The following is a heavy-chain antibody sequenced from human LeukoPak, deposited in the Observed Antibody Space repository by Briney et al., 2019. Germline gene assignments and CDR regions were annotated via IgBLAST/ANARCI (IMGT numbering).Heavy chain of an antibody. D-gene: IGHD2-8*01. CDR3: AREMVGYQIDV. V-gene: IGHV1-2*02. CDR2: INPNTGAI. CDR1: GYTFTNYF. Sequence: ASVKVSCKASGYTFTNYFIHWVRQAPGQALEWMAWINPNTGAINYAQKFQGRVTMTRDSSVSTAYMELSSLRSDDTAVYYCAREMVGYQIDVWGQGTMVT. J-gene: IGHJ6*02.